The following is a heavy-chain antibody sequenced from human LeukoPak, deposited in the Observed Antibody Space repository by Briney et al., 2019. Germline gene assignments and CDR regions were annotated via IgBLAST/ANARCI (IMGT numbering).Heavy chain of an antibody. J-gene: IGHJ4*02. CDR1: GGSFSGYY. CDR3: ARSPWTSYDY. Sequence: PSETLSLTCAVYGGSFSGYYWSWIRQPPGKGLEWIGEINHSGSTNYNPSLKSRVTISVDTSKNQFSLKLSSVTAADTAVYYCARSPWTSYDYWGQGTLVTASS. D-gene: IGHD2-2*01. CDR2: INHSGST. V-gene: IGHV4-34*01.